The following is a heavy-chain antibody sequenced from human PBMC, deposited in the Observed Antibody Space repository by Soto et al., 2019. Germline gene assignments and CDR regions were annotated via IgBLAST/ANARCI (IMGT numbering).Heavy chain of an antibody. Sequence: QVQLVESGGGVVQPGRSLRLSCAASGFTYSDFALHWVRQAPGKGLEWVAFISYDGSDKYYTDSVKGRFAISRDNSKDTLYLQMNSLRPEDTAVYYCARRAYHSCYAIDVWGQGTTVTVSS. CDR1: GFTYSDFA. CDR3: ARRAYHSCYAIDV. J-gene: IGHJ6*02. CDR2: ISYDGSDK. V-gene: IGHV3-30*09. D-gene: IGHD3-22*01.